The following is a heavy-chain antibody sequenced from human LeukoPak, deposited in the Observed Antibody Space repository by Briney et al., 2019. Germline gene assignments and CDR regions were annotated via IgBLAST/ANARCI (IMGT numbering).Heavy chain of an antibody. J-gene: IGHJ5*02. CDR1: GFTFSSYW. Sequence: PGGSLRLSCAASGFTFSSYWMSWVRQAPGKGLEWVANIKQDGSEKYYVDSVKGRFTISRDNAKNSLYLQINSLRAEDTAVYYCAREGGYSYGYNYFDPWGQGTLATVSS. CDR3: AREGGYSYGYNYFDP. V-gene: IGHV3-7*01. D-gene: IGHD5-18*01. CDR2: IKQDGSEK.